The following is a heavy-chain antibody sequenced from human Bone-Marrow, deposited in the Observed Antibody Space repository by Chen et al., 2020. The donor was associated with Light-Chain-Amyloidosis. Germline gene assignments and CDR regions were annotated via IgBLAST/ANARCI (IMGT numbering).Heavy chain of an antibody. CDR3: ERLAVVEGATAINAFDI. J-gene: IGHJ3*02. CDR1: GGSISSTRYS. V-gene: IGHV4-39*01. CDR2: IYHTGNT. Sequence: QLQLQESGPGLVKPSETVSLTCSVSGGSISSTRYSWGWIRQPPGKGLEWVGNIYHTGNTYHNPSLESRVTMSVDTCKAQFSLHVNPVTAAYTAIYCCERLAVVEGATAINAFDIWGQGTMVIVSS. D-gene: IGHD2-15*01.